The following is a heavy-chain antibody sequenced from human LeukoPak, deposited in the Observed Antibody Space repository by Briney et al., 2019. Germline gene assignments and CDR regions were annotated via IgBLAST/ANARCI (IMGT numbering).Heavy chain of an antibody. D-gene: IGHD5-18*01. CDR2: IYPGDSVT. Sequence: GESLNISCKGSGYSFTNYWIGWVRQMPGKGLEWMGIIYPGDSVTRYSPSFQGQVTMSADKSITTAYLQWSSLKASDTAMFYCARRALEYNDGNYFDYWGQGTLVTVSS. CDR3: ARRALEYNDGNYFDY. CDR1: GYSFTNYW. J-gene: IGHJ4*02. V-gene: IGHV5-51*01.